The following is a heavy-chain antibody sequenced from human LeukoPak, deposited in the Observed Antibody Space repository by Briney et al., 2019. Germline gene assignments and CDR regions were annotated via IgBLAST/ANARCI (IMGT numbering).Heavy chain of an antibody. CDR3: AVEEFDY. CDR2: IYSSGNT. J-gene: IGHJ4*02. D-gene: IGHD5-24*01. Sequence: SETLSLTCTVSGGSISSSTYYWGWIRQPPGKGLEWIGSIYSSGNTYYNPSLKSRVTISVDMSKTQFSLNLSSVTAADTAVYYCAVEEFDYWGQGILVTVSS. CDR1: GGSISSSTYY. V-gene: IGHV4-39*01.